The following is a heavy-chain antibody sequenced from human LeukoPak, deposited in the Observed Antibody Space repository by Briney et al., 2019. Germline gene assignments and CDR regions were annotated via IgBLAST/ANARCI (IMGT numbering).Heavy chain of an antibody. D-gene: IGHD3-10*01. CDR2: IDPSDSYT. V-gene: IGHV5-10-1*01. CDR3: ARHFTMAGWFDP. Sequence: PGESLKISCKGSGYSFTSYWISWVRQMPGKGLEWMGRIDPSDSYTNYSPSFQGHVTISADKSISTVYLQWSSLKASDTAMYYCARHFTMAGWFDPWGQGTLVTVSS. CDR1: GYSFTSYW. J-gene: IGHJ5*02.